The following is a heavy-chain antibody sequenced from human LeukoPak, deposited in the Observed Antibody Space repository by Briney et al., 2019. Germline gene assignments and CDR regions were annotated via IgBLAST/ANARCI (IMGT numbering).Heavy chain of an antibody. CDR2: ISSDRSET. Sequence: GGSLRLHFTASKFTFSHYVMQRVRQAPGKGLGVVAVISSDRSETVSADSVKSRFTLSRDNSISTVDLQMKGLRAEDTAVYYCVKEYHSRGFGPYFAYGGQRTLVTVYS. J-gene: IGHJ4*02. CDR3: VKEYHSRGFGPYFAY. D-gene: IGHD3/OR15-3a*01. V-gene: IGHV3-30*18. CDR1: KFTFSHYV.